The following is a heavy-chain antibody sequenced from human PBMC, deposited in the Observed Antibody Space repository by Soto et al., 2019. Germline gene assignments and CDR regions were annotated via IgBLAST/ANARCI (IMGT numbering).Heavy chain of an antibody. CDR1: EFTFSGSD. J-gene: IGHJ3*02. Sequence: GGSLRLSCAASEFTFSGSDIHWVRQASGKGLEWVGRIRSKANNYATSYGASVKGRFTISRDDSKNTAYLQMNSLKTEDTAVYYCRMAVAAAASDIWGQGTMVTVSS. V-gene: IGHV3-73*01. D-gene: IGHD6-19*01. CDR3: RMAVAAAASDI. CDR2: IRSKANNYAT.